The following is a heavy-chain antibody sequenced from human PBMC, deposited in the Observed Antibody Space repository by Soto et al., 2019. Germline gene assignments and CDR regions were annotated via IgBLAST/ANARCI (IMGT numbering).Heavy chain of an antibody. Sequence: SETLSLTCNVSGVPIKTGDYCWNWIRQPPGKGLEWIGYVFYSGATNYSPSLKSRAAISMDTSKNQFSLSLTSVTAADTAVYYCARAGFSYGHLLFWGQGIRVTVSS. J-gene: IGHJ4*02. CDR1: GVPIKTGDYC. CDR3: ARAGFSYGHLLF. D-gene: IGHD3-10*01. CDR2: VFYSGAT. V-gene: IGHV4-30-4*01.